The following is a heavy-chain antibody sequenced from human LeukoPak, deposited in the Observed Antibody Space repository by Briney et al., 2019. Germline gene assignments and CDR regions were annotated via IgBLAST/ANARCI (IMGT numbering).Heavy chain of an antibody. D-gene: IGHD4-17*01. V-gene: IGHV4-59*01. CDR2: IYYSGST. CDR1: GGSISSYY. CDR3: ARGYSGYGDYVDY. J-gene: IGHJ4*02. Sequence: SETLSLTCTVSGGSISSYYWSWIRQPPGKGLEWIGYIYYSGSTNYNPSLKSRVTISVDTSKNQFSLKLSSVTAADTAVYYCARGYSGYGDYVDYWGQGTLVTASS.